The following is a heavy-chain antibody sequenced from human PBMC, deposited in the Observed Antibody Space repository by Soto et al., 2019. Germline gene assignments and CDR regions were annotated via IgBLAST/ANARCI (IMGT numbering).Heavy chain of an antibody. CDR1: GGSISSGDYY. J-gene: IGHJ4*02. Sequence: SETLSLTCTVSGGSISSGDYYWSWIRQPPGKGLEWIGYIFYSGSTYYNPSLKSRVTISIDTSKNQFSLTLSSVTAADTAIYYCASQDYDKSVYYFDYWGRGTLVTVSS. V-gene: IGHV4-30-4*01. D-gene: IGHD3-22*01. CDR2: IFYSGST. CDR3: ASQDYDKSVYYFDY.